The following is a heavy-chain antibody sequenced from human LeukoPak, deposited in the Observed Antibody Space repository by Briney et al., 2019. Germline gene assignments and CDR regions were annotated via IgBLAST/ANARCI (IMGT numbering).Heavy chain of an antibody. Sequence: ASVKVSCKASGYTFTGYYMHWVRQAPGQGLEWMGWISAYNGNTNYAQKLQGRVTMTTDTSTSTAYMELRSLRSDDTAVYYCARVASLKTNWFDPWGQGTLVTVSS. J-gene: IGHJ5*02. CDR3: ARVASLKTNWFDP. CDR2: ISAYNGNT. D-gene: IGHD2-2*01. V-gene: IGHV1-18*04. CDR1: GYTFTGYY.